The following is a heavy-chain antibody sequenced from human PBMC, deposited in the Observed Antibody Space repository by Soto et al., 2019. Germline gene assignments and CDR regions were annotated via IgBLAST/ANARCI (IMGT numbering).Heavy chain of an antibody. CDR1: GYTLTTYS. Sequence: QVQLVQSGAEVKKPGASVKVSCKASGYTLTTYSMHWVRQAPGQRLEWMGWMNPLNGDTKYSQRFQGRLSIFRDTAASAAYMELSSLRSEDTAIYYCARGNSGAFDIWGQGTMVTVSS. J-gene: IGHJ3*02. CDR2: MNPLNGDT. V-gene: IGHV1-3*01. D-gene: IGHD6-19*01. CDR3: ARGNSGAFDI.